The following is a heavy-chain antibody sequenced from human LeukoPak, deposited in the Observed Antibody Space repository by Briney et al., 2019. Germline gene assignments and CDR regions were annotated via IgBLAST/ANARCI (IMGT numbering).Heavy chain of an antibody. Sequence: SETLSLTCTVSGGSISSYYWSWIRQPPGKGLEWIGYIYYSGNTYYNPSLKSRVTISVDTSKNQFSLKLSSVTAADTAVYYCARREPYTYYYGSGSPFDYWGQGTLVTVSS. D-gene: IGHD3-10*01. CDR2: IYYSGNT. V-gene: IGHV4-59*08. J-gene: IGHJ4*02. CDR1: GGSISSYY. CDR3: ARREPYTYYYGSGSPFDY.